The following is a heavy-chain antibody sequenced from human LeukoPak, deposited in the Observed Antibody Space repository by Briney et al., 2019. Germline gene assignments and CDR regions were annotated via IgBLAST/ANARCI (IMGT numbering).Heavy chain of an antibody. D-gene: IGHD2-8*01. CDR1: GYSISSGYY. CDR3: ASQSNGDAFDI. V-gene: IGHV4-38-2*01. J-gene: IGHJ3*02. CDR2: IYHSGST. Sequence: SETLSLTCAVSGYSISSGYYWGWIRQPPGKGLEWIGSIYHSGSTYYSPSLKSRVTISVDTSKNQFSLKLSSVTAADTAVYYCASQSNGDAFDIWGQGTMVTVSS.